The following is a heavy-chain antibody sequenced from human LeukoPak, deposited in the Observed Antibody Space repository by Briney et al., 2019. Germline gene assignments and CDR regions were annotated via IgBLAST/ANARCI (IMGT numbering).Heavy chain of an antibody. CDR2: INPTGGST. V-gene: IGHV1-46*01. CDR1: GYTFTTYY. Sequence: GASVKVSCKASGYTFTTYYIHWVRQAPGQGLEWMGIINPTGGSTTYAQKFQGRVTMTRDTSTGTVFMEVNSLRSEDTAVYYCALYSSTWYWGQGTLVTVSS. D-gene: IGHD6-13*01. J-gene: IGHJ4*02. CDR3: ALYSSTWY.